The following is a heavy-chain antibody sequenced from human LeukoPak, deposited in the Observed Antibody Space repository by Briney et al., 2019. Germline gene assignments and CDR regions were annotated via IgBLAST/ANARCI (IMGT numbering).Heavy chain of an antibody. CDR1: GFTFSSYE. V-gene: IGHV3-48*03. Sequence: PGGSLRLSCAASGFTFSSYEMNRVRQAPGKGLEWVSYISSSGSTIYYADSVKGRFTISRDNAKNSLYLQMNSLRAEDTAVYYCARGADIVVVVAAIFDYWGQGTLVTVSS. J-gene: IGHJ4*02. D-gene: IGHD2-15*01. CDR3: ARGADIVVVVAAIFDY. CDR2: ISSSGSTI.